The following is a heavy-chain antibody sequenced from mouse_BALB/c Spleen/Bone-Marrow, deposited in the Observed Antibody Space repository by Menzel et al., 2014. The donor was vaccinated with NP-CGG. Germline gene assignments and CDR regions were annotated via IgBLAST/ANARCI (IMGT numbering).Heavy chain of an antibody. V-gene: IGHV5-6-3*01. D-gene: IGHD1-1*01. CDR1: GFTFSSYG. CDR3: ARDYYGSSDY. J-gene: IGHJ2*01. Sequence: VQLQQSGGGLVQPGGSLKLSCAASGFTFSSYGMSWVRQTPDKRLELVATINSNGGSTYYPDSMKGRFTISRDNAKNTLYLQMSSPKSEDTAMYYCARDYYGSSDYWGQGTTLTVSS. CDR2: INSNGGST.